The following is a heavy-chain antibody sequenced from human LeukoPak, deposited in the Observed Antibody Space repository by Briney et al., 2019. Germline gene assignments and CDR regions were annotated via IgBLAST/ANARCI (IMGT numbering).Heavy chain of an antibody. Sequence: ASVKVSCKASGGTFSSCAISWVRQAPGQGLEWMGRIIPIFGTANYAQKFQGRVTITTDESTSTAYVELSSLRSEDTAVYYCAREVYYYDSSGYRDYWGQGTLVTVSS. D-gene: IGHD3-22*01. CDR2: IIPIFGTA. V-gene: IGHV1-69*05. CDR3: AREVYYYDSSGYRDY. CDR1: GGTFSSCA. J-gene: IGHJ4*02.